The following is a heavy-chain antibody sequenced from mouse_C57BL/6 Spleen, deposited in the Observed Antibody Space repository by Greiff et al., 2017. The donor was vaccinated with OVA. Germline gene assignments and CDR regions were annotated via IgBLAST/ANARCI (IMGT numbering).Heavy chain of an antibody. CDR1: GFTFSSYA. D-gene: IGHD1-1*01. CDR3: TRDPNYYGSLFDV. V-gene: IGHV5-9-1*02. J-gene: IGHJ1*03. CDR2: ISSGGDYI. Sequence: EVNVVESGEGLVKPGGSLKLSCAASGFTFSSYAMSWVRQTPEKRLEWVAYISSGGDYIYYADTVKGRFTISRDNARNTLYLQMSSLKSEDTAMYYCTRDPNYYGSLFDVWGTGTTVTVSS.